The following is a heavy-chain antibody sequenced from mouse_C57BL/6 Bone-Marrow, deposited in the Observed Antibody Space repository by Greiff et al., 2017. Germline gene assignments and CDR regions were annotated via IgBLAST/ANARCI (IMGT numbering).Heavy chain of an antibody. CDR2: INPHIGGT. CDR3: ANLWPFDD. CDR1: GYTFTDYN. J-gene: IGHJ2*01. D-gene: IGHD1-1*02. V-gene: IGHV1-22*01. Sequence: VQLQQSGPELVKPGASVKMSCKATGYTFTDYNLHWVKQSHGKSLEWIGYINPHIGGTSSTQKFTGKATLTVNKSSSTAYMELRSLTSEDSAGYYCANLWPFDDWGQGTTLTVSA.